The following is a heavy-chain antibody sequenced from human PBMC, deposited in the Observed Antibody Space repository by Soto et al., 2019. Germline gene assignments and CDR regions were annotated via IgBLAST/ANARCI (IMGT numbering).Heavy chain of an antibody. J-gene: IGHJ5*02. V-gene: IGHV4-34*01. CDR1: GGSFSGYY. D-gene: IGHD6-13*01. Sequence: QVQLQQWGAGLLKPSETLSLTCAVYGGSFSGYYWSWIRQPAGKGLEWIGEINHSGSTNYNPSLKSRVTISVDTSKNQFSLKLSSVTAADTAVYYCARGEPYSSSWYLRFGFDPWGQGTLVTVSS. CDR3: ARGEPYSSSWYLRFGFDP. CDR2: INHSGST.